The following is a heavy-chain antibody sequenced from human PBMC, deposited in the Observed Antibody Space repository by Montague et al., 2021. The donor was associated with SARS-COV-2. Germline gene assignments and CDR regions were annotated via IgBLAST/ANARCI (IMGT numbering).Heavy chain of an antibody. Sequence: TLSLTCTVSGGSISGDNYYWTWIRQHPGKGLEWIAYIYYTGSTYYNPSLQSRLRTSLDTSKNQFSLTLTSVTPADTAIYYCARNRGWGSRGAGYIDLWGRGTLVTVSS. CDR2: IYYTGST. D-gene: IGHD7-27*01. CDR1: GGSISGDNYY. V-gene: IGHV4-31*03. J-gene: IGHJ2*01. CDR3: ARNRGWGSRGAGYIDL.